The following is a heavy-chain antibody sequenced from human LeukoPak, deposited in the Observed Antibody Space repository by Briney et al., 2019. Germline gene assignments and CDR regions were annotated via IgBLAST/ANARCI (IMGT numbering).Heavy chain of an antibody. CDR2: ISYDESNK. J-gene: IGHJ4*02. D-gene: IGHD6-19*01. V-gene: IGHV3-30*04. CDR3: ARDLKGSVAVAGIDY. Sequence: GGSVTLLCAPWGFTLRSYAMQCLRQAPGKAREGVGFISYDESNKYYADSVKGRFTISRDNSKNTLYLQMNSLRAEDTAVYYCARDLKGSVAVAGIDYWGQGTMVTVSS. CDR1: GFTLRSYA.